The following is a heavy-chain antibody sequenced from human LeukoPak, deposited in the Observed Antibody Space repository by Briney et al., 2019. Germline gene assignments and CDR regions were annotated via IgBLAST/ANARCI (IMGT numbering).Heavy chain of an antibody. CDR3: ARAGSGSSYDC. CDR2: INSDGSNT. Sequence: GGSLRLSCSASGFTFSSYAMHWVRQAPGKGLVWVSLINSDGSNTLYADSVKGRFTISRDTAKNTLYLEMNRLRADDTAVYYCARAGSGSSYDCWGQGTLVTVSS. J-gene: IGHJ4*02. V-gene: IGHV3-74*01. CDR1: GFTFSSYA. D-gene: IGHD3-10*01.